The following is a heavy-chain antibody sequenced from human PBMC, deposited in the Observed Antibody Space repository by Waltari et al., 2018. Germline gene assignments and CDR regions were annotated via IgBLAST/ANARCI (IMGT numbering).Heavy chain of an antibody. J-gene: IGHJ4*02. D-gene: IGHD3-10*01. CDR3: AKDYYGSGSYYGFFDY. Sequence: GESGGGLVQPGGSLRLSCAASGFTFSSYWMSWVRQAPGKGLEWVANIKQDGSEKYYVDSVKGRFTISRDNAKNSLYLQMNSLRAEDTAVYYCAKDYYGSGSYYGFFDYWGQGTLVTVSS. CDR1: GFTFSSYW. V-gene: IGHV3-7*01. CDR2: IKQDGSEK.